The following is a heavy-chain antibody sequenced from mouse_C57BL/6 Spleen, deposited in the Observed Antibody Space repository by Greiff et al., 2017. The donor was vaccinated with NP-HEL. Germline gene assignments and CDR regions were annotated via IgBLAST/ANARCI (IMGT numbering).Heavy chain of an antibody. CDR2: ISSGSSTI. D-gene: IGHD3-3*01. CDR1: GFTFSDYG. V-gene: IGHV5-17*01. CDR3: ARPGTGAMDY. J-gene: IGHJ4*01. Sequence: EVMLVESGGGLVKPGGSLKLSCAASGFTFSDYGMHWVRQAPEKGLEWVAYISSGSSTIYYADTVKGRFTISRDNAKNTLFLQMTSLRSEATAMYYCARPGTGAMDYWGQGTSVTVSS.